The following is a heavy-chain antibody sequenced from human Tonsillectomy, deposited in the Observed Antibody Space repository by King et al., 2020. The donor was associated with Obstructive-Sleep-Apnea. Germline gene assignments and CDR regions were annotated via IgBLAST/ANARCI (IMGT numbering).Heavy chain of an antibody. CDR2: ISSSSSYI. D-gene: IGHD5-12*01. Sequence: VQLVESGGGLVKPGGSLRLSCAASGFTFSSYSMNWVRQAPGKGLEWVSSISSSSSYIYYADSVKGRLTISRDNAKNSLYLQMNSRRAEDTAVYYCAGSTEGQVSGVDYYYYGMDVWGQGTTVTVSS. V-gene: IGHV3-21*01. CDR1: GFTFSSYS. CDR3: AGSTEGQVSGVDYYYYGMDV. J-gene: IGHJ6*02.